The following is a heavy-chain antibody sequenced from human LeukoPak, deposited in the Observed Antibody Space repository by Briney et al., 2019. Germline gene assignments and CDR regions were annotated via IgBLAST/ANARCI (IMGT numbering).Heavy chain of an antibody. CDR2: IIPILGTA. D-gene: IGHD3-3*01. V-gene: IGHV1-69*05. CDR1: GGTFSSYA. CDR3: ARDKGFQYYYMDV. Sequence: GASVKVSCKASGGTFSSYAISWGRQAPGEGREWRGRIIPILGTANYAQKFQGRVTITTDESTSTAYMELSSLRSEDTAVYYCARDKGFQYYYMDVWGKGTTVTVSS. J-gene: IGHJ6*03.